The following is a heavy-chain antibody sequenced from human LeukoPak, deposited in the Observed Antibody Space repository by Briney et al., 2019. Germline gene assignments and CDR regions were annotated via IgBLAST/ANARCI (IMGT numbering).Heavy chain of an antibody. D-gene: IGHD4-23*01. V-gene: IGHV4-38-2*02. J-gene: IGHJ4*02. Sequence: SETLSLTCTVSGYSISSGYYWGWIRQPPGKGLEWIGTIYNSGSTYYNPSLKSRVTISVDTSKNQFSLKLTSVTAADTAVYYCARRGQNEAVVYWGQGTLVTVSS. CDR1: GYSISSGYY. CDR3: ARRGQNEAVVY. CDR2: IYNSGST.